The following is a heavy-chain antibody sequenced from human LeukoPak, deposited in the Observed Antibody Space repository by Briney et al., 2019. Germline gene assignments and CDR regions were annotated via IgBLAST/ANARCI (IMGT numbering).Heavy chain of an antibody. CDR3: ARGSGSYYAAFDI. V-gene: IGHV1-2*02. Sequence: GASVKVSCKASGYTFTGYYMHWVRQAPGQGLEWMGWINPNSGGTNYAQKFQGRVTMTRDTSISTAYMELSRLRSDDTAVYYCARGSGSYYAAFDIWGQGTMVTVSS. CDR1: GYTFTGYY. J-gene: IGHJ3*02. CDR2: INPNSGGT. D-gene: IGHD1-26*01.